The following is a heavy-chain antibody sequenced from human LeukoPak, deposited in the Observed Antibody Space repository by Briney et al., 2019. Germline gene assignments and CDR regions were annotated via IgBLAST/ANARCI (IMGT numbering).Heavy chain of an antibody. D-gene: IGHD2-21*02. CDR3: SSGPYCGGDCYGSY. Sequence: PGGSLRLSCAASGFTFSGSAMHWVRQASGKGLEWVGRIRSKANSYATAYAASVKGRFTISRDDSKNTAYLQMNSLKTEDTAVYYCSSGPYCGGDCYGSYWGQGTLVTVSS. CDR2: IRSKANSYAT. J-gene: IGHJ4*02. V-gene: IGHV3-73*01. CDR1: GFTFSGSA.